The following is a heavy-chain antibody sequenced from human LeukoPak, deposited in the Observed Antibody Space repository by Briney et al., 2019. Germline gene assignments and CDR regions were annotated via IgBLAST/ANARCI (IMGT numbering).Heavy chain of an antibody. D-gene: IGHD2-15*01. J-gene: IGHJ4*02. V-gene: IGHV4-39*01. CDR2: IYYSGRT. CDR3: ARLGYCSGGSCDWDY. CDR1: GGSVSSSSYF. Sequence: PSETLSLTCTVSGGSVSSSSYFWRWIRRPPGKGLEWIAIIYYSGRTYYNPSLRSRVTISVDTSKNQFCLKLSSVTAADTAMYYCARLGYCSGGSCDWDYWGQGTLVTVSS.